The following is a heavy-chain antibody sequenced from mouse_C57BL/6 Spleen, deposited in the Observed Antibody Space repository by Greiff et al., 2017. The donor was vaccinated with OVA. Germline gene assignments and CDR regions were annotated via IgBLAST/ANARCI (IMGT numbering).Heavy chain of an antibody. Sequence: EVMLVESGGGLVQPGGSLSLSCAASGFTFTDYYMSWVRQPPGKALEWLGFIRNKANGYTTEYSASVKGRFTISRDNSQSILYLQMNALRAEDSATYYCARSPLITTVVATGYFDVWGTGTTVTVSS. CDR1: GFTFTDYY. J-gene: IGHJ1*03. D-gene: IGHD1-1*01. CDR2: IRNKANGYTT. CDR3: ARSPLITTVVATGYFDV. V-gene: IGHV7-3*01.